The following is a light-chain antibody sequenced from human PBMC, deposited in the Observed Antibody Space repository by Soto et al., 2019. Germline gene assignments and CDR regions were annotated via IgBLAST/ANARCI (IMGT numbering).Light chain of an antibody. CDR1: QSVSYY. CDR2: DAS. Sequence: EIVLTQSPGTLSLSPGERATLSCRASQSVSYYIAWYQQKPGQAPRLLIYDASSRATGVPDRFSGSGSGTDFTLTISRLEPEDFATYYCQQSYSTPRTFGQGTRLEIK. J-gene: IGKJ5*01. CDR3: QQSYSTPRT. V-gene: IGKV3-11*01.